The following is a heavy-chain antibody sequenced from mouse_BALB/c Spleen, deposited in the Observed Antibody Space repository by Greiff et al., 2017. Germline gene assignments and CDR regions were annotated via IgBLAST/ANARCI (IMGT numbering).Heavy chain of an antibody. CDR1: GFTFSSFG. CDR2: ISSGSSTI. D-gene: IGHD1-1*01. V-gene: IGHV5-17*02. Sequence: EVMLVESGGGLVQPGGSRKLSCAASGFTFSSFGMHWVRQAPEKGLEWVAYISSGSSTIYYADTVKGRFTISRDNPKNTLFLQMTSLRSEDTAMYYGARGYGSSLYAMDYWGQGTSVTVSS. J-gene: IGHJ4*01. CDR3: ARGYGSSLYAMDY.